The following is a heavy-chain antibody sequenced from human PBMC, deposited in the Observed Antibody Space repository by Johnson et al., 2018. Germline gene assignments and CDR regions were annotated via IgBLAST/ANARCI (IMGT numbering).Heavy chain of an antibody. D-gene: IGHD6-13*01. J-gene: IGHJ1*01. Sequence: QVQLVQSGGGVVQPGRSLRLSCAASGFTFSSYGMHWVRQAPGKGLEWVAVIWYDGSNKYYADSVKGRFTISRDNSKNTLYLQMNSLSGEDTAVYYGAKDPGSSSWYWAEYFQHGGQGTLVTVSS. CDR1: GFTFSSYG. CDR3: AKDPGSSSWYWAEYFQH. CDR2: IWYDGSNK. V-gene: IGHV3-33*06.